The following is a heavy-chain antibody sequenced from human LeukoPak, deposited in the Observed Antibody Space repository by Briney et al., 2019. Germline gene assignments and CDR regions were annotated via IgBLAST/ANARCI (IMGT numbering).Heavy chain of an antibody. CDR2: IYPGDSDT. CDR1: GYSFTSYW. CDR3: ARVGEYSSGWYSRYYYYYMDV. V-gene: IGHV5-51*01. J-gene: IGHJ6*03. D-gene: IGHD6-19*01. Sequence: GESLKISCKGSGYSFTSYWIGWVRPMPGKGLEWMGIIYPGDSDTRYSPSFQGQVTISADKSISTAYLRWSSLKASDTAMYYCARVGEYSSGWYSRYYYYYMDVWGKGTTVTISS.